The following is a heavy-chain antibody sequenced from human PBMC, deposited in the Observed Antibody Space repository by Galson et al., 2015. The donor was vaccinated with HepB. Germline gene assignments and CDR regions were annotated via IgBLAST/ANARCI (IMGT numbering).Heavy chain of an antibody. D-gene: IGHD3-10*01. V-gene: IGHV3-30*03. J-gene: IGHJ6*03. CDR1: GFSFSNFG. CDR3: ARGSGPDFYMDV. CDR2: ISSDGNTE. Sequence: SLRLSCAASGFSFSNFGIHWVRQAPGKGLDWVALISSDGNTEYYADSVKGRFTISRDNSKNTLYLRLNNLRPDDTAVYYCARGSGPDFYMDVWGKGTTVIVSS.